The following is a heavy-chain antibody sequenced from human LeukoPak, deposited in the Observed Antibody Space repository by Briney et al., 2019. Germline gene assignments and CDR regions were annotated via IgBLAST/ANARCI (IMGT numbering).Heavy chain of an antibody. D-gene: IGHD5-18*01. CDR2: INPNSGDT. CDR1: GYTFTGYY. Sequence: ASVKVSCKASGYTFTGYYMHWVRQAPGQGLEWMGWINPNSGDTNYAQKFQGRVTMTRDTSISTAYMELSRLRSDDTAVYYCARDSAPGYTYGLAGIDYWGQGTLVTVSS. J-gene: IGHJ4*02. V-gene: IGHV1-2*02. CDR3: ARDSAPGYTYGLAGIDY.